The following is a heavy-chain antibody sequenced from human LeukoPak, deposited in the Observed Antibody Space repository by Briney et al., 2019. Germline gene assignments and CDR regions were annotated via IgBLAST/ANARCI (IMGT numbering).Heavy chain of an antibody. Sequence: PGGSLRLSCAASGFTFSSYGMHWVRQAPGKGLEWVAVIWYDGSNKYYADSVKGRFTISRDNSKNTLYLQMNSLRAEDTAVYYCAKEAAAGTYYYYGMDVWGQGTTVTVSS. CDR1: GFTFSSYG. V-gene: IGHV3-30*02. CDR3: AKEAAAGTYYYYGMDV. D-gene: IGHD6-13*01. CDR2: IWYDGSNK. J-gene: IGHJ6*02.